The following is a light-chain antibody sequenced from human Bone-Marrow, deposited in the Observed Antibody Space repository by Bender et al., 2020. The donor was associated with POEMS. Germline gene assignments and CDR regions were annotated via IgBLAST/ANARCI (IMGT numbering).Light chain of an antibody. Sequence: QSALTQPASVSGSPGQSITISCTGTSSDVGRYKFVSWYQQHPGKAPKLMIYEGYKRPSGVSNRFSGSKSDNTASLTISGLQAEDEADFYCCSYADNSVWVFGGGTKLTVL. J-gene: IGLJ3*02. CDR3: CSYADNSVWV. CDR1: SSDVGRYKF. V-gene: IGLV2-23*01. CDR2: EGY.